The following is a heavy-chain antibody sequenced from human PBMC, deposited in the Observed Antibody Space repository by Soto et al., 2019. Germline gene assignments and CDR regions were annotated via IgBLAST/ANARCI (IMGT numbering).Heavy chain of an antibody. CDR1: GGTFSSYT. CDR2: IIPILGIA. Sequence: QVQLVQFGAEVKKPGSSVKVSCKASGGTFSSYTISWVRQAPGQGLEWMGRIIPILGIANYAQKFQGRVTITADKSTSTAYMELSSLRSEDTAVYYCARWRVTAGYYYYGMDVWGQGTTVTVSS. V-gene: IGHV1-69*02. J-gene: IGHJ6*02. CDR3: ARWRVTAGYYYYGMDV. D-gene: IGHD2-21*02.